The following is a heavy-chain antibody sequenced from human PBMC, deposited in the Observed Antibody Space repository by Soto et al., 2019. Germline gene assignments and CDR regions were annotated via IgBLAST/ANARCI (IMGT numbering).Heavy chain of an antibody. CDR3: ARHILPNCSSTSCYGYYYYYMDV. D-gene: IGHD2-2*01. CDR2: ISAYNGNT. CDR1: GYTFTSYG. V-gene: IGHV1-18*01. J-gene: IGHJ6*03. Sequence: QVQLVQSGAEVKKPGASVKVSCKASGYTFTSYGISWVRQAPGQGLEWMGWISAYNGNTNYAQKLQGRVTMTTDTSTSTAYMELRSLKSDDTAVDYCARHILPNCSSTSCYGYYYYYMDVWSKGTTVTVSS.